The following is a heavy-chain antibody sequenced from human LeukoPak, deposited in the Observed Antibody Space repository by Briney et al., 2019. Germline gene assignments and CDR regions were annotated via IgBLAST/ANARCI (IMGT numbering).Heavy chain of an antibody. CDR1: GFTFSSYS. CDR2: ISSSSSTI. CDR3: ASWQQLVHKDY. V-gene: IGHV3-48*04. D-gene: IGHD6-13*01. Sequence: GGSLRLSCAASGFTFSSYSMNWVRQAPGKGLEWVSYISSSSSTIYYADSVKGRFTIPRDNAKNSLYLQMNSLRAEDTAVYYCASWQQLVHKDYWGQGTLVTVSS. J-gene: IGHJ4*02.